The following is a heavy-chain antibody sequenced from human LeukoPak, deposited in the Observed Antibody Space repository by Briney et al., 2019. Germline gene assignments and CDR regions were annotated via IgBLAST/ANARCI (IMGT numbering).Heavy chain of an antibody. V-gene: IGHV1-2*02. CDR3: ARGYYYDSSGYPRFDP. Sequence: ASVKVSCKASGYTFTGYYMHWVRQAPGQGLEWMGWINPNSGGTNYAQKFQGRVTMTRDTSISTVYMELSRLSSDETAVNYCARGYYYDSSGYPRFDPWGQGTLVAVSS. J-gene: IGHJ5*02. CDR1: GYTFTGYY. D-gene: IGHD3-22*01. CDR2: INPNSGGT.